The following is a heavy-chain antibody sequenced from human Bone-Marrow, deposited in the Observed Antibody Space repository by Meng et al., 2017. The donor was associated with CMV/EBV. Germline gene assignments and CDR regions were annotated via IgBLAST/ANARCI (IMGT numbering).Heavy chain of an antibody. CDR1: GFTVSSNY. J-gene: IGHJ6*02. CDR3: AREVDTYYYGMDV. Sequence: GGSLRLSCAASGFTVSSNYMSWVRQAPGKGLEWVSVIYSGGSTYYADSVKGRFTISRDNSKNTLYLQMNSLRAEDTAVYYCAREVDTYYYGMDVWGQGTTVTVSS. V-gene: IGHV3-53*01. D-gene: IGHD3-22*01. CDR2: IYSGGST.